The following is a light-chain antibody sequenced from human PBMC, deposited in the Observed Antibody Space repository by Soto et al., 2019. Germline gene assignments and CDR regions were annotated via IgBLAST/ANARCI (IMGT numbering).Light chain of an antibody. V-gene: IGKV3-20*01. CDR1: QSVSNNY. CDR2: GSS. J-gene: IGKJ2*01. CDR3: QQYGNSPPYT. Sequence: EFVLTQSPGTLSLSTGERATLSCRASQSVSNNYLAWYQQKPGQAPRLLIFGSSDRATGIPDRFSGSGSGTEFTLTISRLEPEDFAVYYCQQYGNSPPYTFGQGTKLEIK.